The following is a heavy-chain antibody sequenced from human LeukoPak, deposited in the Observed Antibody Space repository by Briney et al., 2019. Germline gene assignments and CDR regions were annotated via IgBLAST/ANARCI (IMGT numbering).Heavy chain of an antibody. CDR3: ARDGNTYYYYYYMDV. CDR1: GFTFSSNS. J-gene: IGHJ6*03. V-gene: IGHV3-21*01. Sequence: GGSLRLSCAASGFTFSSNSMTWVRQAPGKGLEWVSSISTSSSYIYYADSVKGRFTISRDNAKNSLYLQMNSLRAEDTAVYYCARDGNTYYYYYYMDVWGKGTTVTISS. CDR2: ISTSSSYI.